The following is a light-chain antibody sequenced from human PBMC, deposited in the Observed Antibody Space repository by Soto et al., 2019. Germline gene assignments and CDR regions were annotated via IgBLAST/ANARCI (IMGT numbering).Light chain of an antibody. CDR1: QSVSSN. Sequence: EIVMTQSPATLSVSPGERATLSCRASQSVSSNLAWYQQKPGQAPRLLIYGASTRATGIPARFSGSGSGTEFTLTISSLQSEDFAVYYCQQYNNWLLFTFGPGTKVAIK. CDR3: QQYNNWLLFT. V-gene: IGKV3-15*01. J-gene: IGKJ3*01. CDR2: GAS.